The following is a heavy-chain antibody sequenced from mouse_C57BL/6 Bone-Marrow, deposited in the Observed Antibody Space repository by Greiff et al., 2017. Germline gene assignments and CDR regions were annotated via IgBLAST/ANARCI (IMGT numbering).Heavy chain of an antibody. V-gene: IGHV14-4*01. J-gene: IGHJ3*01. CDR2: IDPENGDT. CDR3: TRIDYVFAY. Sequence: VHVKQSGAELVRPGASVKLSCTASGFNIKDDYMHWVKQRPEQGLEWIGWIDPENGDTEYASKFQGKATITADTSSNTAYLQLSSLTSEDTAVYYCTRIDYVFAYWGQGTLVTVSA. CDR1: GFNIKDDY. D-gene: IGHD2-13*01.